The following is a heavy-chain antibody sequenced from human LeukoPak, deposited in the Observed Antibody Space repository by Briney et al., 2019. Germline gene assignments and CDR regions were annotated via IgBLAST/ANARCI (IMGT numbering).Heavy chain of an antibody. CDR1: GFTFSCYW. J-gene: IGHJ4*02. CDR2: IKQDGSEK. D-gene: IGHD3-22*01. V-gene: IGHV3-7*01. CDR3: ARVPHYYDSSGYYYFDY. Sequence: PGGSLRLSCAASGFTFSCYWMSWVRQAPGKGLEWVANIKQDGSEKYYVDSVKGRFTISRDNAKNSLYLQMNSLRAEDTAVYYCARVPHYYDSSGYYYFDYWGQGTLVTVSS.